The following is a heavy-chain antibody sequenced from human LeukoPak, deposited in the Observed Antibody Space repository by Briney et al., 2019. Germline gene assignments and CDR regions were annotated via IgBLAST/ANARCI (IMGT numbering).Heavy chain of an antibody. J-gene: IGHJ4*02. CDR1: GFTFSNSW. CDR2: IKPDGSQT. D-gene: IGHD3-10*01. V-gene: IGHV3-7*01. CDR3: FGSGSYSN. Sequence: GGSLRLSCAASGFTFSNSWINWVRQAIGKGLEWVANIKPDGSQTYYLDSVKGRLTVSRDNAKDSAYLQMNSLRAEDTAVYYCFGSGSYSNWDQGTLVTVSS.